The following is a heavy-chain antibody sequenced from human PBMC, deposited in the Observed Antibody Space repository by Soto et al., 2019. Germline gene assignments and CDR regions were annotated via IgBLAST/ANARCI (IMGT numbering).Heavy chain of an antibody. D-gene: IGHD7-27*01. Sequence: QVQLQESGPGLVKPSETLSLTCTVSGGSISSYYWSWIRQPPGKGLEWIGYIYYSGSTNYNPSLTSRVTIAVDTSKNQFSLKLSSVTAADTAVYYCARAWGYAFEFWGQGTMVTVSS. CDR1: GGSISSYY. V-gene: IGHV4-59*01. CDR2: IYYSGST. CDR3: ARAWGYAFEF. J-gene: IGHJ3*01.